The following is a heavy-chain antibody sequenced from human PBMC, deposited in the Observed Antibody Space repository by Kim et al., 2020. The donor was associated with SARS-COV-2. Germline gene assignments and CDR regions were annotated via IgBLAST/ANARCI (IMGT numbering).Heavy chain of an antibody. CDR3: VRVGFDY. CDR2: ISFDGIRQ. Sequence: GGSLRLSCVVSGFSFSTYAMHWVRQAPGKGLEWVADISFDGIRQNYAGSVKGRFTISEDNSKSTVYLQMNSLRVEDTAIYYCVRVGFDYWGQGTLVTVSS. J-gene: IGHJ4*02. V-gene: IGHV3-30*07. CDR1: GFSFSTYA.